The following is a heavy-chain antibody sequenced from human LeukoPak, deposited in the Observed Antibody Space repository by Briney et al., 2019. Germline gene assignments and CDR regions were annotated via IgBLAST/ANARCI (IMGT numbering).Heavy chain of an antibody. CDR3: ARGFAGTLFY. J-gene: IGHJ4*02. CDR1: GFTFSSYA. V-gene: IGHV3-23*01. D-gene: IGHD6-13*01. Sequence: TGGSLRLSCAASGFTFSSYAMTWVRQAPGKGLEWVSAISGSGSNTYYADSVKGRFTISRDNSKNTLYLLINSLRADDTAVYYCARGFAGTLFYWGQGTLVTVSS. CDR2: ISGSGSNT.